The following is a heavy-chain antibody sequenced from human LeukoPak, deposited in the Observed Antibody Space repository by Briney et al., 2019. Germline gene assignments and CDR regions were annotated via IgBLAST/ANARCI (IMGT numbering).Heavy chain of an antibody. CDR1: GFTFNIYE. J-gene: IGHJ4*02. V-gene: IGHV3-48*03. CDR3: AGGHPFDN. Sequence: PGGSLRLSCAASGFTFNIYEMNWVRQAPGKGLEWVSYISNSGSTIFYADSVKGRFTISRDNAKNSLYLQMNSLRAEDTAVYYCAGGHPFDNWGQGTLVTVSS. D-gene: IGHD3-16*01. CDR2: ISNSGSTI.